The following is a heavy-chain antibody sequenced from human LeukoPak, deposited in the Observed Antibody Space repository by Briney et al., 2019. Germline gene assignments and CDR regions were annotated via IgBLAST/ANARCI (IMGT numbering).Heavy chain of an antibody. V-gene: IGHV1-2*02. Sequence: GASVKVSCKASGYTFTGYYMHWVRQAPGQGLEWMGWINPNSGGTNYAQKFQGRVTMTRDTSISTAYMELSRLRSDDTAVYYCARSATFGGVIVVFYVDYWGQGTLVTVSS. CDR1: GYTFTGYY. D-gene: IGHD3-16*02. J-gene: IGHJ4*02. CDR2: INPNSGGT. CDR3: ARSATFGGVIVVFYVDY.